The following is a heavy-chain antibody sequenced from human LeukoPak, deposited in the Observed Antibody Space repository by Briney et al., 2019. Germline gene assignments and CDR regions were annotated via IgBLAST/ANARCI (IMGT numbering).Heavy chain of an antibody. V-gene: IGHV3-23*01. CDR3: AREKLERRVSLRYYYYYYMDV. D-gene: IGHD1-1*01. CDR2: ISGSGGST. CDR1: GFTFSSYA. J-gene: IGHJ6*03. Sequence: QPGGSLRLSCAASGFTFSSYAMSWVRQAPGKGLEWVSAISGSGGSTYYADSVKGRFTISRDNSKNTLYLQMNSLRAEDTAVYYCAREKLERRVSLRYYYYYYMDVWGKGTTVTVSS.